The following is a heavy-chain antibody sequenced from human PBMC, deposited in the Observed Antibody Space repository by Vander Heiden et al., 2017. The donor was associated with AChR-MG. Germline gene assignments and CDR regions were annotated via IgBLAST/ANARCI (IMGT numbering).Heavy chain of an antibody. CDR1: GYTFTSYD. CDR3: ARVGRCSIISCYTGFDY. D-gene: IGHD2-2*02. J-gene: IGHJ4*02. CDR2: MNPNSGNT. Sequence: QVQLVESGAEVKKPGASVKVSCKASGYTFTSYDINWVRQATGQGLEWMGWMNPNSGNTGYAQKFQGRVTMTRNTSISTAYMELSSLRSEDTAVYYCARVGRCSIISCYTGFDYWVQGTLVTVSS. V-gene: IGHV1-8*01.